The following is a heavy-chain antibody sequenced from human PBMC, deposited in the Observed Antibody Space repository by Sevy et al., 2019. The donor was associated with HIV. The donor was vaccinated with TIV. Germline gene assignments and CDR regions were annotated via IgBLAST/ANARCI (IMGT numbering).Heavy chain of an antibody. V-gene: IGHV3-7*03. CDR1: GFTVSNYW. CDR2: IKEDGKET. Sequence: GGSLRLSCVASGFTVSNYWMNWVRQAPGMGLEWVAKIKEDGKETYYVDSVKGRFTISRDNAKNSLYLQMTSLRAEDTAVYYCARDKNPAMVTPFDFWGQGTLVTVSS. D-gene: IGHD5-18*01. J-gene: IGHJ4*02. CDR3: ARDKNPAMVTPFDF.